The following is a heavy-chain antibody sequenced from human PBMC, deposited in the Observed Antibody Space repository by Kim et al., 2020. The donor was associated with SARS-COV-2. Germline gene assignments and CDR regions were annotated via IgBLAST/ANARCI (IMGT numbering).Heavy chain of an antibody. J-gene: IGHJ6*02. CDR3: AREPLKNPVPLGYYYYYGMDV. Sequence: SETLSLTCTVSGGSISSGGYYWSWIRQHPGKGLEWIGYIYYSGSTYHNPSLKSRVTISVDTSKNQFSLKLSSVTAADTAVYYCAREPLKNPVPLGYYYYYGMDVWGQGTTVTVSS. CDR2: IYYSGST. CDR1: GGSISSGGYY. V-gene: IGHV4-31*03.